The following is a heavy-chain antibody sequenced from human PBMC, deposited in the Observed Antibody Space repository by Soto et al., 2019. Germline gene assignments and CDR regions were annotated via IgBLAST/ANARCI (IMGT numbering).Heavy chain of an antibody. J-gene: IGHJ6*02. V-gene: IGHV5-51*01. D-gene: IGHD5-12*01. CDR1: GYNFTTHW. CDR2: IFPGDAET. Sequence: GESLKISCQGSGYNFTTHWIGWVRHKAGKGLEWMGIIFPGDAETRYSPSFQGHITISADKSISIAYLRWSSLKASDTGMYYCATPGGFGMDVWGQGTTVTVSS. CDR3: ATPGGFGMDV.